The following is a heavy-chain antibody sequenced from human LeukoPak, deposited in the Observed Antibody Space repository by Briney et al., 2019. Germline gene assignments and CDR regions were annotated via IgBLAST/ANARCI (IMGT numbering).Heavy chain of an antibody. CDR3: ARDEGRVSGSFNP. V-gene: IGHV1-18*01. CDR1: GYTFTMHG. J-gene: IGHJ5*02. D-gene: IGHD3-10*01. CDR2: ISTYSSHT. Sequence: ASVKVSCTASGYTFTMHGITWVRQAPGQGLEWMGWISTYSSHTTYAQKFQGRVTMTTDTSTTTAYMELRSLRSDDTAVYYCARDEGRVSGSFNPWGQGTLVTVSS.